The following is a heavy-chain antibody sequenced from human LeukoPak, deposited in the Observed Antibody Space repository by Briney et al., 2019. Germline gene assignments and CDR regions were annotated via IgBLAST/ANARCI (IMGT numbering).Heavy chain of an antibody. CDR1: GFTFSSYA. CDR2: ITGSGGRT. V-gene: IGHV3-23*01. J-gene: IGHJ4*02. D-gene: IGHD1-26*01. CDR3: AKGGIVGSRVHFDY. Sequence: KAGGSLRLSCAASGFTFSSYAMNWVRQAPGKGLEWVSAITGSGGRTYYADSVKGRFTISRDNSKNTLYLQMNSLRADDTAVYYCAKGGIVGSRVHFDYWGQGTLVTVSS.